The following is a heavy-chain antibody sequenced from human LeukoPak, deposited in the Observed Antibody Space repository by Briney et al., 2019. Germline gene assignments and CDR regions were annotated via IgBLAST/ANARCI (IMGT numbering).Heavy chain of an antibody. D-gene: IGHD3-16*01. CDR2: IYSDNT. Sequence: GGSLRLSCTVSGFTVSSNSMSWVRQAPGKGLEWVSFIYSDNTHYSDSVQGRFTISRDNSKNTLYLQMNSLRAEDTAVYYCARDPPSRGTRYFDYWGQGTLVTVSS. J-gene: IGHJ4*02. V-gene: IGHV3-53*01. CDR3: ARDPPSRGTRYFDY. CDR1: GFTVSSNS.